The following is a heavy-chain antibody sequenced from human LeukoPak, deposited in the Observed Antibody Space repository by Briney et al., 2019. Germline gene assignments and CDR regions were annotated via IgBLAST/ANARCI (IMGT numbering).Heavy chain of an antibody. V-gene: IGHV3-21*01. CDR1: GFTFSSYS. D-gene: IGHD3-10*01. Sequence: GGSPRLSCAASGFTFSSYSMNSVRQAPGKGLEWVSSISSSISYIYYTDSVKSRFTISTDNAKNTLYLQMNSLRAEDTAVYYCASLVRGVIIAHKWFDPWGQGTLVSVSS. CDR2: ISSSISYI. J-gene: IGHJ5*02. CDR3: ASLVRGVIIAHKWFDP.